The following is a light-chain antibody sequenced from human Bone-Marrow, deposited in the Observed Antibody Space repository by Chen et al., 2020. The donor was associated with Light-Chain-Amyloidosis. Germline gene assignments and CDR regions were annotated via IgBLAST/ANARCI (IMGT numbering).Light chain of an antibody. CDR3: QQYFSTPPT. CDR1: QSLLYSANNKNY. CDR2: WAS. J-gene: IGKJ1*01. Sequence: DIVMTQSPDSLAVSLGERATINCKSSQSLLYSANNKNYLAGYQQKPGQAPKLLYYWASTRESGVPDRSGGSGSGTDFTLTISTPQAEDVAVYYCQQYFSTPPTFGQGTKVEIK. V-gene: IGKV4-1*01.